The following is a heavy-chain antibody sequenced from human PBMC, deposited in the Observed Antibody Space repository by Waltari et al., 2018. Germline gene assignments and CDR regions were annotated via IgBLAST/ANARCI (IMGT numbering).Heavy chain of an antibody. V-gene: IGHV1-46*01. J-gene: IGHJ4*02. D-gene: IGHD3-3*01. CDR1: GYTFTRSY. CDR3: ARDDHRSSGYYGLIVDF. Sequence: VKLVQSGAEVKTPGASVDLSCKTSGYTFTRSYIHWIRHAPGKGPEGMGIINPNDDCVTYAQKVQDRVIMTSDTSTNTVFMELRGLTSDDTAIYCCARDDHRSSGYYGLIVDFWGQGTPVTVSS. CDR2: INPNDDCV.